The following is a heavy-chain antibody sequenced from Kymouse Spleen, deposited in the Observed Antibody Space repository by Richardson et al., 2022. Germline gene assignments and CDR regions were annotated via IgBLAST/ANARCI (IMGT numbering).Heavy chain of an antibody. J-gene: IGHJ1*01. CDR1: GFTFSNAW. D-gene: IGHD6-19*01. Sequence: EVQLVESGGGLVKPGGSLRLSCAASGFTFSNAWMSWVRQAPGKGLEWVGRIKSKTDGGTTDYAAPVKGRFTISRDDSKNTLYLQMNSLKTEDTAVYYCTTYSSGWSAEYFQHWGQGTLVTVSS. V-gene: IGHV3-15*01. CDR3: TTYSSGWSAEYFQH. CDR2: IKSKTDGGTT.